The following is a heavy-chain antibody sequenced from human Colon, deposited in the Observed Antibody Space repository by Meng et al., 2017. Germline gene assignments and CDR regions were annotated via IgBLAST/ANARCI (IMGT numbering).Heavy chain of an antibody. CDR2: IGHSGTT. J-gene: IGHJ5*02. D-gene: IGHD6-19*01. CDR1: GGSISTSGYY. CDR3: VRSSGWVRTGFDP. V-gene: IGHV4-39*01. Sequence: QLQLQESGPGLVKPAETLSLTCSVSGGSISTSGYYWGWLRQPPGKGLEWVGSIGHSGTTYYTPSLRRRVTVSIDTSKNQFSLEVTSVTAADTAVYYCVRSSGWVRTGFDPWGQGTLVTVSS.